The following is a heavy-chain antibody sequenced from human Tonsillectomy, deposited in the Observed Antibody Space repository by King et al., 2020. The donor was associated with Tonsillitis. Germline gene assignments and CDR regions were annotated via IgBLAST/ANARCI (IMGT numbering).Heavy chain of an antibody. D-gene: IGHD5-18*01. CDR3: AGQGVGTQLGYTFDY. CDR2: IYYSGRT. Sequence: QLQESGPGLVKPSETLSLTCTVSGGSISSSSYYWGWIRQPPGKGLEWIGSIYYSGRTYYNPSLKSRVTISVDTSKNQFSLKLSSVTAADTAVYSCAGQGVGTQLGYTFDYGGQGTLVTVSS. J-gene: IGHJ4*02. V-gene: IGHV4-39*01. CDR1: GGSISSSSYY.